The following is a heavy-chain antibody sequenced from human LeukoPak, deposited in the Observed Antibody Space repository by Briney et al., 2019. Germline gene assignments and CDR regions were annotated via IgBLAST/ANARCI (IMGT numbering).Heavy chain of an antibody. V-gene: IGHV3-30*18. CDR1: GFTFSNYA. Sequence: GRSLRLSSATSGFTFSNYAMHWVRQAPGKGLEWVAVISDDGTRKFYADSVKGRFTISRDNSKNTLYLQMNSLRADDTAVYYCAKTTARGGFYYYGSDVWGQGAAVTVSS. CDR3: AKTTARGGFYYYGSDV. D-gene: IGHD4-11*01. J-gene: IGHJ6*02. CDR2: ISDDGTRK.